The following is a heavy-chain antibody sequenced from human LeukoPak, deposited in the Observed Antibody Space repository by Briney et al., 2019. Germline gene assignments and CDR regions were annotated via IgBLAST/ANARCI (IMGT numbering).Heavy chain of an antibody. Sequence: ASVKVSCKASGYTFTGYYMHWVRRAPGQGLEWMGWINPNSGGTNYAQKFQGRVTMTRDTSISTAYMELSRLRSDDTAVYYCARSKSGYSSDQCFDLWGRGTLVTVSS. CDR3: ARSKSGYSSDQCFDL. V-gene: IGHV1-2*02. CDR2: INPNSGGT. J-gene: IGHJ2*01. CDR1: GYTFTGYY. D-gene: IGHD6-19*01.